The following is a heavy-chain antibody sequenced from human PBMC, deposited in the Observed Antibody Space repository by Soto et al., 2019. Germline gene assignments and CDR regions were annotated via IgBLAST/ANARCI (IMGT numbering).Heavy chain of an antibody. J-gene: IGHJ2*01. CDR1: GGFIDSSNYF. CDR3: AGKTLGYCDL. D-gene: IGHD7-27*01. Sequence: QLQLQESGPGLVRPSETLSLNCTISGGFIDSSNYFWGWVRQPPGKGLDWIGTISYSGKTYYNPSLKSRVSISIDSSKSQFSLKLISVTAPDTAVYSCAGKTLGYCDLWGSGTLVTASS. V-gene: IGHV4-39*01. CDR2: ISYSGKT.